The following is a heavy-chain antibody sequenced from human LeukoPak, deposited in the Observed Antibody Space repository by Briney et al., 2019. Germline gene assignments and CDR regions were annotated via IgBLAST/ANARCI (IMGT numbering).Heavy chain of an antibody. CDR3: AKDRVGATLYFDY. CDR1: GFTFSSYG. Sequence: PGGSLRLSCAASGFTFSSYGMSWVRQAPGKGLEWVSAISGSGDSTYYAGSVKGRFTISRDNSKNTLYLQMNSLRAEDTAVYYCAKDRVGATLYFDYWGQGTLVTVSS. D-gene: IGHD1-26*01. CDR2: ISGSGDST. V-gene: IGHV3-23*01. J-gene: IGHJ4*02.